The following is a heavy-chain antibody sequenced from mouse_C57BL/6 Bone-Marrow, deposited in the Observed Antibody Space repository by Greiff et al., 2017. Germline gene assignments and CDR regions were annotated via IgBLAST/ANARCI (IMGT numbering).Heavy chain of an antibody. CDR1: GYTFTSYT. CDR2: INPSSGYT. V-gene: IGHV1-4*01. J-gene: IGHJ2*01. Sequence: QVQLQQSGAELARPGASVKMSCKASGYTFTSYTLHWVKPRPGQGLEWIGYINPSSGYTKYNQKFKDKATLTADKSSSTAYMQLSSLTSEDSAVYYCARLGPYEYDGYFDYWGQGTTLTVSS. CDR3: ARLGPYEYDGYFDY. D-gene: IGHD2-4*01.